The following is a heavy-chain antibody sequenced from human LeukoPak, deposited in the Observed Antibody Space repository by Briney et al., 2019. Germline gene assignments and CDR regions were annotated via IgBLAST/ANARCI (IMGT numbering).Heavy chain of an antibody. Sequence: GGSLRLSCAASGFTFSSYAMSWVRQAPGKGLEWVSAISGSGGSTYYADSVKGRFTISRDNSKNTLYLQMNSLRAEDTAVYYGASSRVPRPTVTRDLYFDYWGQGTLVTVSS. CDR3: ASSRVPRPTVTRDLYFDY. V-gene: IGHV3-23*01. D-gene: IGHD4-17*01. J-gene: IGHJ4*02. CDR1: GFTFSSYA. CDR2: ISGSGGST.